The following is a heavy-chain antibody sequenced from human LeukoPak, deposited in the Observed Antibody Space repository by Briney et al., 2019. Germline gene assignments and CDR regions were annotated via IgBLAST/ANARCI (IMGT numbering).Heavy chain of an antibody. V-gene: IGHV3-23*01. Sequence: GGSLRLSCAASGFTFSSYAMSWVRQAPGKGLEWASAISGSGGSTYYADSVKGRFTISRDNSKNTLYLQMNSLRAEDTAVYYCAKAEDFWSGYMKNWGQGTLVTVSS. J-gene: IGHJ4*02. CDR1: GFTFSSYA. D-gene: IGHD3-3*01. CDR3: AKAEDFWSGYMKN. CDR2: ISGSGGST.